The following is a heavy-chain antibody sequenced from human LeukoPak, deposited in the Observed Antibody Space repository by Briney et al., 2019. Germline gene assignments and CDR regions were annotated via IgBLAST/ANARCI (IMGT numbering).Heavy chain of an antibody. CDR2: IYSGGST. CDR3: ARDSRRKYYYYYMDV. J-gene: IGHJ6*03. CDR1: GFPFSSYS. D-gene: IGHD6-13*01. Sequence: GGSLRLSCAASGFPFSSYSMNWVRQAPGKGLEWVSVIYSGGSTYYADSVKGRFTISRDNSKNTLYLQMNSLRAEDTAVYYCARDSRRKYYYYYMDVWGKGTTVTVSS. V-gene: IGHV3-53*01.